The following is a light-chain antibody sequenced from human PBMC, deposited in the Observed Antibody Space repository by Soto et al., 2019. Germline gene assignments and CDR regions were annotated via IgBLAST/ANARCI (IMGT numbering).Light chain of an antibody. Sequence: DVDMTQSPLSLPVTLGQPASISCRSSQSLVYSDGYTYLSWFQQRPGQSPRRLIYEVSNRESGVPDRFSGSGSGTDFTLKISRVEAEDVGVYYCMQGTHWPWTFGQGTKVEIK. J-gene: IGKJ1*01. CDR3: MQGTHWPWT. CDR2: EVS. V-gene: IGKV2-30*01. CDR1: QSLVYSDGYTY.